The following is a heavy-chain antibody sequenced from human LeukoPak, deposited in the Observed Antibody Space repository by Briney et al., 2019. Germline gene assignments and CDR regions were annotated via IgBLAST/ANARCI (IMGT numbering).Heavy chain of an antibody. J-gene: IGHJ4*02. D-gene: IGHD1-26*01. V-gene: IGHV4-4*07. CDR3: ASDGESGSSYDGFDY. Sequence: SETLSLTCTVSGGSISCFLWSWIRQPAGKGPEWIGHIYTSGTTNYNPSLKSRVTISVDKSKNQFSLKLYSVTAADTAVYYYASDGESGSSYDGFDYWGQGTLVTVSS. CDR2: IYTSGTT. CDR1: GGSISCFL.